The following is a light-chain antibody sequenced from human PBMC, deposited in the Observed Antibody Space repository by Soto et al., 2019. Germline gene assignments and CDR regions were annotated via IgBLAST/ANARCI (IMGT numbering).Light chain of an antibody. CDR3: QQFNNWPRT. J-gene: IGKJ1*01. CDR2: GAS. V-gene: IGKV3-15*01. CDR1: QSVSSD. Sequence: EIVMTQSPATLSVSRGEGATLSCRASQSVSSDLAWYQQKPGQAPRLLIYGASTRATSVSARFSGSGSGTEFTLTISSLRSEDFAVYYCQQFNNWPRTFGQGTKV.